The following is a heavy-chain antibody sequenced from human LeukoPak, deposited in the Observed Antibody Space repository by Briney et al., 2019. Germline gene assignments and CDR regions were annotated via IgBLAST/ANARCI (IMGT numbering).Heavy chain of an antibody. D-gene: IGHD3-3*01. Sequence: GSLRLSCAASGFTFSSCGMHWVRQAPGKGLEWVAVISYDGSNKYYADSVKGRFTISRDNSKNTLYLQMNSLRAEDTAVYYCAKYDFSGGDYWGQGTLVTVSS. CDR2: ISYDGSNK. CDR3: AKYDFSGGDY. V-gene: IGHV3-30*18. J-gene: IGHJ4*02. CDR1: GFTFSSCG.